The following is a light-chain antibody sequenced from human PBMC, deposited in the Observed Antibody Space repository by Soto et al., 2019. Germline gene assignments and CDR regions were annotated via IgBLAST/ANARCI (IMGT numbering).Light chain of an antibody. CDR2: EVD. CDR3: CSYTVGDNVI. V-gene: IGLV2-8*01. CDR1: RYAVGGYNY. Sequence: QSALTQPPSVSGSPGQSVTMSCTGTRYAVGGYNYVSWYQQHPGKAPKVIIYEVDKRPSGVPDRVTGSKSGYTASLTVSGLLAEDEADYFCCSYTVGDNVIFGGGTKLTVL. J-gene: IGLJ2*01.